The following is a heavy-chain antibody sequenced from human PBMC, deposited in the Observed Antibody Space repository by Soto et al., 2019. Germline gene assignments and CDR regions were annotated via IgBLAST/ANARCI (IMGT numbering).Heavy chain of an antibody. Sequence: QLHLQESGPGLVKPSETLSLTCTVSNDSIRSGSYYWAWIRQPPGRGLEGMGSLSYLGTTASNPSLKSRVTISKDASKNQFSLKLTSVTAADTAVYYCATGRSDSGWYAEHFWGRGTLVTVSS. CDR2: LSYLGTT. D-gene: IGHD6-19*01. V-gene: IGHV4-39*01. CDR3: ATGRSDSGWYAEHF. J-gene: IGHJ4*02. CDR1: NDSIRSGSYY.